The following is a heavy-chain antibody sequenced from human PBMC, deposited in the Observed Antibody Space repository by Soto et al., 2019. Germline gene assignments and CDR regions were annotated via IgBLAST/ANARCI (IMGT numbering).Heavy chain of an antibody. J-gene: IGHJ4*02. CDR2: IYYSGST. Sequence: QVQLQESGPGLVKPSQTLSLTCTVSGGSISSGGYYWSWIRQHPGKGLEWIGYIYYSGSTYYNPSLKSRVTISVETSKNQFSLKLSSVTAADTAVYYCARTGGRYYDFWSGYSTDYWGQGTLVTVSS. V-gene: IGHV4-31*03. CDR3: ARTGGRYYDFWSGYSTDY. CDR1: GGSISSGGYY. D-gene: IGHD3-3*01.